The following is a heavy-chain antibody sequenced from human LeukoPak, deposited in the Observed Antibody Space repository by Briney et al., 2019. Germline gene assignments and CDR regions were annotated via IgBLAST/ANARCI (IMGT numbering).Heavy chain of an antibody. J-gene: IGHJ5*02. CDR3: ARTTEDCSSTSCYQYWFDP. CDR1: GGSISSYY. Sequence: SETLSLTCTVSGGSISSYYWSWIRQPPGKGLEWIGYIHYSGSTSYNPSLKSRVTISVDTSKNQISLKVRSATAADTAVYYCARTTEDCSSTSCYQYWFDPWGQGTLVTVSS. D-gene: IGHD2-2*01. V-gene: IGHV4-59*01. CDR2: IHYSGST.